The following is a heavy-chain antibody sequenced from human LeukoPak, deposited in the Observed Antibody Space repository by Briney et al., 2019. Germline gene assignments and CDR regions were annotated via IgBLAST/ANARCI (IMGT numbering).Heavy chain of an antibody. CDR3: ARRPLGYWDY. CDR2: ISYSGST. V-gene: IGHV4-39*01. D-gene: IGHD7-27*01. CDR1: GGSIGNHC. J-gene: IGHJ4*02. Sequence: SETLSLTCTVSGGSIGNHCWDWIRQPPGKGLEWVGSISYSGSTYYNPSLWSRVAVSVDTSKNQFSLEVRSVTAADTAVYYCARRPLGYWDYWGQGTLATVSS.